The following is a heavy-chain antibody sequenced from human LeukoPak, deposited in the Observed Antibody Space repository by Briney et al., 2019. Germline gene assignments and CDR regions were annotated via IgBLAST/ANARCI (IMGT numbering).Heavy chain of an antibody. V-gene: IGHV1-69*06. CDR1: GGTFSSYA. Sequence: GASVKVSCKASGGTFSSYAISWVRQAPGQGLEWMGGIIPIFGTANYAQKFQGRVTMTEDTSTDTAYMELSSLRSEDTAVYYCATDLESYYGDWGQGTLVTVSS. CDR2: IIPIFGTA. J-gene: IGHJ4*02. CDR3: ATDLESYYGD. D-gene: IGHD1-26*01.